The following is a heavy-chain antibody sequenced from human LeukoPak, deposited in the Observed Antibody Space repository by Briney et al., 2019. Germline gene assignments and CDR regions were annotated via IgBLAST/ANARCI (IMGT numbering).Heavy chain of an antibody. J-gene: IGHJ4*02. Sequence: GGSLRLSCAASGFTFNNYVMHWVRQAPGKGLEWVAVISYDGSNKYYADSVKGRFTISRDNSKNTLYLQMNSLRAEDTAVYYCAKSYGADYYGSGSYLSLVTDYWGQGTLVTVSS. V-gene: IGHV3-30*18. CDR2: ISYDGSNK. CDR3: AKSYGADYYGSGSYLSLVTDY. CDR1: GFTFNNYV. D-gene: IGHD3-10*01.